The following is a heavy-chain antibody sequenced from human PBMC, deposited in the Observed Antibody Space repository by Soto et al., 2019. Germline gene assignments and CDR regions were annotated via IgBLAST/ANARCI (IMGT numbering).Heavy chain of an antibody. D-gene: IGHD3-10*01. CDR2: ISVYNGRT. J-gene: IGHJ6*02. Sequence: QVPLVQSGAEVKKPGASVKVSCKASGYTFTRYGVSWVRQAPGQGLEWMGWISVYNGRTDYAQKFQGRVTMTTDTSTSTAYMEVRTLRSDDTAVYYCARSGRPGYYYFLMDVWGQGTTVTVSS. V-gene: IGHV1-18*01. CDR3: ARSGRPGYYYFLMDV. CDR1: GYTFTRYG.